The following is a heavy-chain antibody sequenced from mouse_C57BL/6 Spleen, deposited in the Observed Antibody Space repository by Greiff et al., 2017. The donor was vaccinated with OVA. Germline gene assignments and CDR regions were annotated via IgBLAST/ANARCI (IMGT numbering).Heavy chain of an antibody. CDR3: ASGDYEGVFAY. Sequence: EVKLVESGGGLVKPGGSLKLSCAASGFTFSDYGMHWVRQAPEKGLEWVAYISSGSSTIYYADTVKGRFTISRDNAKNTLFLQMTSLRSEDTAMYYCASGDYEGVFAYWGQGTLVTVSA. CDR2: ISSGSSTI. J-gene: IGHJ3*01. V-gene: IGHV5-17*01. CDR1: GFTFSDYG. D-gene: IGHD2-13*01.